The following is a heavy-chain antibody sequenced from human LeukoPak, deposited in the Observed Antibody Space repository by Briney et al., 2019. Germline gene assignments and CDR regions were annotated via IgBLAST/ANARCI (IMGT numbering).Heavy chain of an antibody. Sequence: PSETLSLTCAVYGGSFSGYFWSWIRQPPGKGLEWIGELNHSGSTNYNPSLQSRVTISVDTYKNQFSLKLSSVTAADAAVYYCARGQDYDYVWGSYRWYFDLWGRGTPVTVSS. J-gene: IGHJ2*01. V-gene: IGHV4-34*01. CDR2: LNHSGST. D-gene: IGHD3-16*02. CDR1: GGSFSGYF. CDR3: ARGQDYDYVWGSYRWYFDL.